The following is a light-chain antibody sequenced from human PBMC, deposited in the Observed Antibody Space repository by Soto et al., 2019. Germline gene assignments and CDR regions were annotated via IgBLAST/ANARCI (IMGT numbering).Light chain of an antibody. CDR2: DAS. V-gene: IGKV1-5*01. CDR1: QTISNW. Sequence: DIQMTQSPSTLSASVGDRVTITCRASQTISNWLAWYQQKPGKAPKLLIYDASSLEGGVPSRFSGSGSRTEFTLTLSSLQPDDFANYYCQQYYSYWTFGQGTKVEIK. CDR3: QQYYSYWT. J-gene: IGKJ1*01.